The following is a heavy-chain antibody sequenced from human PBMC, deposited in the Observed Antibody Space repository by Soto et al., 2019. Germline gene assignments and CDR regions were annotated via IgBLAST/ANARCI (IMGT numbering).Heavy chain of an antibody. CDR2: ISYDGSNK. CDR3: ARERDYGDPGYYYYGMDV. D-gene: IGHD4-17*01. CDR1: GFTFSSYA. Sequence: PRLSCAASGFTFSSYAMHWVRQAPGKGLEWVAVISYDGSNKYYADSVKGRFTISRDNSKNTLYLQMNSLRAEDTAVYYCARERDYGDPGYYYYGMDVWGQGTTVTVSS. V-gene: IGHV3-30-3*01. J-gene: IGHJ6*02.